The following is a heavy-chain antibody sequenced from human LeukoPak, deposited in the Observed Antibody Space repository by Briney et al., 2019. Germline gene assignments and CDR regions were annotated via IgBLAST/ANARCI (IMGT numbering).Heavy chain of an antibody. CDR3: ARDRGSSSQFDY. CDR1: GFTFSSYS. Sequence: GGSLRLSCAASGFTFSSYSMDWVRQAPGKGLEWVSSISSSSSYIYYADSVKGRFTISRDNAKNSLYLQMNSLRAEDTAVYYCARDRGSSSQFDYWGQGTLVTVSS. V-gene: IGHV3-21*01. D-gene: IGHD6-13*01. J-gene: IGHJ4*02. CDR2: ISSSSSYI.